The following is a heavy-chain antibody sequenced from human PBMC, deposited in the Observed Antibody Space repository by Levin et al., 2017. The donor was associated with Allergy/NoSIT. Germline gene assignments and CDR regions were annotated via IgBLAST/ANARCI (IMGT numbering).Heavy chain of an antibody. CDR2: ISGSGGST. CDR1: GFTFSSYA. Sequence: PGGSLRLSCAASGFTFSSYAMSWVRQAPGKGLEWVSAISGSGGSTYYADSVKGRFTISRDNSKNTLYLQMNSLRAEDTAVYYCAKDLGYCSSTSCSYYYYYGMDVWGQGTTVTVSS. J-gene: IGHJ6*02. CDR3: AKDLGYCSSTSCSYYYYYGMDV. V-gene: IGHV3-23*01. D-gene: IGHD2-2*03.